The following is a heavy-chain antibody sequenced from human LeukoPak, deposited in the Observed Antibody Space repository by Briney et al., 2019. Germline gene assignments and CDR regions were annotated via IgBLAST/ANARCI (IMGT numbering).Heavy chain of an antibody. V-gene: IGHV4-61*02. J-gene: IGHJ3*02. Sequence: PSETLSLTCTVSGGSISSGSYYWSWIRQPAGKGLEWIGRIYTSGSTNYNPSLKSRVTISVDTSKNQFSLKLSSVTAADTAVYYCARDKRPDDAFDIWGQGTMVTVSS. CDR1: GGSISSGSYY. CDR2: IYTSGST. CDR3: ARDKRPDDAFDI.